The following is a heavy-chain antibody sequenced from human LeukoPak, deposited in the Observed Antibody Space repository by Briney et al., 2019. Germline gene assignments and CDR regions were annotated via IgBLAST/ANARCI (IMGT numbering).Heavy chain of an antibody. Sequence: GASVKVSCKASGYTFTGYYMHWVRQAPGQGLEWMGWINPNSGGTNYAQKFQGRVTMTRDTSISTAYMELSRLRSDDTAVYYCARDYSTAPPFRYFDYWGQGTLVTVSS. J-gene: IGHJ4*02. V-gene: IGHV1-2*02. D-gene: IGHD2-15*01. CDR1: GYTFTGYY. CDR2: INPNSGGT. CDR3: ARDYSTAPPFRYFDY.